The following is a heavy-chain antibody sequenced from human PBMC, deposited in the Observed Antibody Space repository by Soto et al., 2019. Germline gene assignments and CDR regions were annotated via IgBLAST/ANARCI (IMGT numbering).Heavy chain of an antibody. V-gene: IGHV3-23*01. Sequence: GSLRLSCEASGFTFSSYAMAWVRQAPGKGLEWVSAISGSGGSAYYADSLKGRFTTSRANSKNTLYLQINSLRAEDTAVYYCAKDLYEADTSSPIDFWGQGTLVTVSS. CDR2: ISGSGGSA. CDR3: AKDLYEADTSSPIDF. CDR1: GFTFSSYA. J-gene: IGHJ4*02. D-gene: IGHD2-2*01.